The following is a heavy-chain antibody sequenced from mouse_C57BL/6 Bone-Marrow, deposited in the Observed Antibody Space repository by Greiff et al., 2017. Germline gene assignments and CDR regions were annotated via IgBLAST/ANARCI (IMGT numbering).Heavy chain of an antibody. V-gene: IGHV1-85*01. CDR2: IYPRDGST. CDR3: AREANCDY. D-gene: IGHD1-1*01. J-gene: IGHJ2*01. CDR1: GYTFTSYD. Sequence: VQLQQSGPELVKPGASVKLSCKASGYTFTSYDITWVKQRPGQGLEWIGWIYPRDGSTKYNEKFKGKATLTVDTSSSTAYMELHRLTSEDSAVYFCAREANCDYWGQGTTLTVSS.